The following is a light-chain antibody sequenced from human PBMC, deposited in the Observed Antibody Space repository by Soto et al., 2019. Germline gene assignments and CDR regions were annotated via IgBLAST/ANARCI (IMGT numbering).Light chain of an antibody. J-gene: IGKJ2*01. CDR3: QQYHSYPYS. V-gene: IGKV1-5*03. Sequence: DIHMTQSPSTLSVSVRDRVTITCRASQSVSPWLAWYQQKPGKAPRLLIYQASTLESGVPSRFSGSGTGTECTLTISSLQPDDFATYYCQQYHSYPYSFGQGTQLEI. CDR2: QAS. CDR1: QSVSPW.